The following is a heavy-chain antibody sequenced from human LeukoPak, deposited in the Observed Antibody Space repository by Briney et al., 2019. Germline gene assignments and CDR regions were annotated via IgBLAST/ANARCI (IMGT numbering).Heavy chain of an antibody. J-gene: IGHJ4*02. CDR1: GGSFSGYY. CDR3: ARAYNWNPFDY. CDR2: INHSGST. V-gene: IGHV4-34*01. D-gene: IGHD1-20*01. Sequence: PSETLSLTCAVYGGSFSGYYWSWLRQPPGKGLEWIGEINHSGSTNYNPSLKSRVTISVDTSKNQFSLKLSSVTAADTAVYYCARAYNWNPFDYWGQGTLGTVSS.